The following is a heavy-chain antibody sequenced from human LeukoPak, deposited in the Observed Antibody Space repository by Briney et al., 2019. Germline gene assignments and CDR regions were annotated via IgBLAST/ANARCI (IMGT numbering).Heavy chain of an antibody. CDR3: ARSSHIAPAGAYSYHSLDI. J-gene: IGHJ6*02. CDR2: VYISGHT. CDR1: DGSVTGHP. V-gene: IGHV4-59*02. D-gene: IGHD3-10*01. Sequence: PSEPLTLTCTVSDGSVTGHPWTWIRRPPGKGLMYIGSVYISGHTDSDPALRGRVTLSLDTSNNQFSLRLSSVTAADTAVYCCARSSHIAPAGAYSYHSLDIWGPGTTVTVSS.